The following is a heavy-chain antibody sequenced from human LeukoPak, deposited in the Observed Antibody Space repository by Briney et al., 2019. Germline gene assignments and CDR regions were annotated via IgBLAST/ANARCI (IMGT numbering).Heavy chain of an antibody. Sequence: PGGSLRLSCAASGFTFTTYWMHWVRHAPGKGLEWVAVISYDGSNKYYADSVKGRFTISRDNSKNTLYLQMNSLRAEDTAVYYCAREGYCSSTSCSGMDVWGQGTTVTVSS. CDR1: GFTFTTYW. D-gene: IGHD2-2*01. J-gene: IGHJ6*02. CDR2: ISYDGSNK. CDR3: AREGYCSSTSCSGMDV. V-gene: IGHV3-30*03.